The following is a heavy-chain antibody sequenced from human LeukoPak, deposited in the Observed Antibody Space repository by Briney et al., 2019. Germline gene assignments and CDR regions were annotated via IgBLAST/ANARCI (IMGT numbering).Heavy chain of an antibody. Sequence: GASVKVSCKASGYTFTTYDINWVRQATGQGLEWMGWMNPNSGNTGYAQKFQGRVTMTRNTSISTAYMELSSLRSEDTAVYYCARGPSKSDGGNSGSAWFDPWGQGTLVTVSS. CDR2: MNPNSGNT. J-gene: IGHJ5*02. CDR3: ARGPSKSDGGNSGSAWFDP. D-gene: IGHD4-23*01. CDR1: GYTFTTYD. V-gene: IGHV1-8*01.